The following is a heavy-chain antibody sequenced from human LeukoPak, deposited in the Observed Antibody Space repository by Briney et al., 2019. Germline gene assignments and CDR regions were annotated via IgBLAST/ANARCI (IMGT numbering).Heavy chain of an antibody. Sequence: GGSLRLSCAASGFTVSSIHMVWVRQAPGKGLEWVSVTYTGGNSYYADSVKGRFIISRDNAKSSLYLQMDSLRAEDTAVYYCARPLDSSNNYFDYWGQGTLVTVSA. D-gene: IGHD6-13*01. CDR2: TYTGGNS. J-gene: IGHJ4*02. CDR3: ARPLDSSNNYFDY. CDR1: GFTVSSIH. V-gene: IGHV3-53*01.